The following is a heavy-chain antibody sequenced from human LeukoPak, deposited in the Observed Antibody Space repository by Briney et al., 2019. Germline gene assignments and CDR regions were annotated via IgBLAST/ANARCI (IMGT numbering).Heavy chain of an antibody. CDR3: ARGYGWLWSHFDY. CDR1: GFTLSSYS. V-gene: IGHV3-21*04. J-gene: IGHJ4*02. Sequence: PGGSLRLSCAASGFTLSSYSMNWVRQAPGKGLEWVSSISSSSSYIYYADSVKGRFTISRDNAKNSLYLQMNSLRAEDTAVYYCARGYGWLWSHFDYWGQGTLVTVSS. CDR2: ISSSSSYI. D-gene: IGHD5-18*01.